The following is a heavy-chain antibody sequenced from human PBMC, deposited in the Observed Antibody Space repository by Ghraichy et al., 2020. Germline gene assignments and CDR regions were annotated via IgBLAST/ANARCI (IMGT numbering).Heavy chain of an antibody. Sequence: SQTLSLTCTVSGGSISSYYWSWIRQPPGKGLEWIGYIYYSGSTNYNPSLKSRVTISVDTSKNQFSLKLSSVTAADTAVYYCARRWGSGYTPYYYYYMDVWGKGTTVTVSS. D-gene: IGHD3-22*01. J-gene: IGHJ6*03. CDR2: IYYSGST. CDR3: ARRWGSGYTPYYYYYMDV. CDR1: GGSISSYY. V-gene: IGHV4-59*08.